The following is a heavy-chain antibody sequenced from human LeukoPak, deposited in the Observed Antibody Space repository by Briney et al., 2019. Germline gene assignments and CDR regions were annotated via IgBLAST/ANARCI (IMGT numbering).Heavy chain of an antibody. CDR2: ISGSGAST. CDR1: GFTFDNYA. CDR3: AKDSGWLLPLDY. Sequence: GGCLRLSCTASGFTFDNYAMSWVRPAPGKGLEWVSAISGSGASTYYADSVKGRFTISRDKSKNTLYLQMNSLTAEDTAVYYCAKDSGWLLPLDYWGQGTLVTVSS. D-gene: IGHD3-22*01. V-gene: IGHV3-23*01. J-gene: IGHJ4*02.